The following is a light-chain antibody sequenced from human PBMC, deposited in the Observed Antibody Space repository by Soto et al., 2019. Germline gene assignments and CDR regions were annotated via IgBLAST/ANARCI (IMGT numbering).Light chain of an antibody. Sequence: EIVLTQSPATLSLSPGERATLSCRASQSVSSYLAWYQQKPGQAPRLLIYDASNRATGIPARFSGSGSGTDFTLPISSLEREDFGVYYCQQRSNWPPYTFGQGTKLEIK. J-gene: IGKJ2*01. CDR1: QSVSSY. V-gene: IGKV3-11*01. CDR3: QQRSNWPPYT. CDR2: DAS.